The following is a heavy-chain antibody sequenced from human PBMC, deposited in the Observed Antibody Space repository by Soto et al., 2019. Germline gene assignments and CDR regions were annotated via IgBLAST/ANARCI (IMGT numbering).Heavy chain of an antibody. Sequence: QVQLVESGGGVVQPGRSLRLSCAASGFTFSSYGMHWVRQAPGKGLEWVAVIGYDGSNKYYADSVKGRFTISRDNSKNTLYLQMNSLRAEDTAVYYCARDRYCSGGSCYASDNWFDPWGQGTLVTVSS. CDR2: IGYDGSNK. CDR3: ARDRYCSGGSCYASDNWFDP. V-gene: IGHV3-33*01. CDR1: GFTFSSYG. J-gene: IGHJ5*02. D-gene: IGHD2-15*01.